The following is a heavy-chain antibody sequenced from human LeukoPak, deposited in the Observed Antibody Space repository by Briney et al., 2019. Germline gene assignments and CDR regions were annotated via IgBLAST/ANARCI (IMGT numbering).Heavy chain of an antibody. CDR3: ARDSGPKDIVVVVAATLPDY. CDR1: GYTFTSYY. Sequence: ASVKVSCKASGYTFTSYYMHWVRQAPEQGLEWMGIINPSGGSTSYAQKFQGRVTMTRDTSTSTVYMELSSLRSEDTAVYYCARDSGPKDIVVVVAATLPDYWGQGTLVTVSS. D-gene: IGHD2-15*01. J-gene: IGHJ4*02. CDR2: INPSGGST. V-gene: IGHV1-46*01.